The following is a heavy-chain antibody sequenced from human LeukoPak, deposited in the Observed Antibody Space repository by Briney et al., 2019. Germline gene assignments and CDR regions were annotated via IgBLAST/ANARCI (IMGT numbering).Heavy chain of an antibody. CDR1: GYTFTSYH. Sequence: ASVKVSCKTSGYTFTSYHINWVRQATGQGLEWMGWMNPYSGDRGYAQKSQGRVSITSDTSIGTAYMELSSLRSDDTAVYFCARTTSLTASGYDYWGQGTLVTVSS. V-gene: IGHV1-8*03. D-gene: IGHD4-17*01. CDR2: MNPYSGDR. CDR3: ARTTSLTASGYDY. J-gene: IGHJ4*02.